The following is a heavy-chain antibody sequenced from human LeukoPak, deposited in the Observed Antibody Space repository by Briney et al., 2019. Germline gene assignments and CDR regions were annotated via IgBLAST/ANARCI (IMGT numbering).Heavy chain of an antibody. V-gene: IGHV4-34*01. CDR2: INHSGST. J-gene: IGHJ5*02. D-gene: IGHD2-2*01. CDR1: GGSFSGYY. CDR3: ARGLSYCSSTSCPANWFDH. Sequence: SETLSLTCAVYGGSFSGYYWSWIRQPPGKGLEWIGEINHSGSTNYNPSLKSRVTISVDTSKNQFSLKLSSVTAADTAVYYCARGLSYCSSTSCPANWFDHWGQGTLVTVSS.